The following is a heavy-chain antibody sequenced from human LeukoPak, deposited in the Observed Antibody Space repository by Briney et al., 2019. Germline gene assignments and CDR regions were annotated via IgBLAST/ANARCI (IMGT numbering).Heavy chain of an antibody. CDR3: AARITMVRGVRGFDY. V-gene: IGHV3-48*03. D-gene: IGHD3-10*01. CDR2: ISSSGSTI. Sequence: GGSLRLSCAASGFTFSSYEMNWVRQAPGKGKEWVSYISSSGSTIYYADSVKGRFTISRDNAKNSLYLQMNSLRAEDTAVYYCAARITMVRGVRGFDYWGQGTLVTVSS. CDR1: GFTFSSYE. J-gene: IGHJ4*02.